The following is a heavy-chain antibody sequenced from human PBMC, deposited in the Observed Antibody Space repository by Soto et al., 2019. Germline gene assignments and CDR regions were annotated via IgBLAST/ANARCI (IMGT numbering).Heavy chain of an antibody. D-gene: IGHD2-15*01. CDR1: GFTFSSYA. CDR3: AKGRYCSGGSCYFDY. V-gene: IGHV3-23*01. Sequence: EVQLLESGGGLVQPGGSLRLSCAASGFTFSSYAMSWVRQAPGKGLEWVSAISGSGGSTYYADSVKGRFTISRDNSKNPLYRQMNSLRAEDTAVYYCAKGRYCSGGSCYFDYWGQGNLVTVSS. J-gene: IGHJ4*02. CDR2: ISGSGGST.